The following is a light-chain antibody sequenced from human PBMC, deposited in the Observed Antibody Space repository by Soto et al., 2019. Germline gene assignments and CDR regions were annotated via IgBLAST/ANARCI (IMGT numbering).Light chain of an antibody. V-gene: IGKV3-20*01. J-gene: IGKJ1*01. CDR2: GAS. Sequence: EIVLTQSPGTLSLSPGERATLSCRASQSVSSSYLAWYQQKPGQAPRLLMSGASTRAAGIPDRFSGGGSGTDFTLTISRLEPEDFAVYYCQQCGSAPPTFGQGTKVDIK. CDR1: QSVSSSY. CDR3: QQCGSAPPT.